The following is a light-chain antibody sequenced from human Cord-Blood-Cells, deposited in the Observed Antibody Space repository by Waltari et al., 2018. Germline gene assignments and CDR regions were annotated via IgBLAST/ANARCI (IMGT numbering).Light chain of an antibody. CDR1: QSVLYSSNNKNY. Sequence: DNVMTQSPYFLAVSLGESATINCKSSQSVLYSSNNKNYLAWYQQKPVQPPKLLIYGASTRESGVPDRFSGSGSGTDFTLTISSLQAEDVAVYYCQQYYSTPLTFGGGTKVEIK. CDR3: QQYYSTPLT. J-gene: IGKJ4*01. V-gene: IGKV4-1*01. CDR2: GAS.